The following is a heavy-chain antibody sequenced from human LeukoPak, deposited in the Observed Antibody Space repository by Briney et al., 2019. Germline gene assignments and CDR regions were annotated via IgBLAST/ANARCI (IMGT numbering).Heavy chain of an antibody. CDR3: ARTLGSGTSDY. Sequence: NPSETLSLTCTVSGDSISSYYWSWIRQPTGKGLEWIGYVYYTGSTDYNPSLWSRVTISVDASKSQFSLTSSSVTAADTAVYYCARTLGSGTSDYWGQGTLVTVSS. J-gene: IGHJ4*02. D-gene: IGHD3-10*02. V-gene: IGHV4-59*01. CDR1: GDSISSYY. CDR2: VYYTGST.